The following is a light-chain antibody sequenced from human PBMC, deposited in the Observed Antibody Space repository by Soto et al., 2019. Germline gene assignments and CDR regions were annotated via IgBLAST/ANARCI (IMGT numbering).Light chain of an antibody. J-gene: IGKJ2*01. Sequence: EIVLTQSPGTLSLSPGERATLSCRASQSVSSNYLAWYQQKFGQAPRLLIYGASSRATGIPDRFSGGGSATDFSLTISRLEPEDFAVYYCHQYGSSPPYTFGQGTKLEIK. CDR1: QSVSSNY. V-gene: IGKV3-20*01. CDR2: GAS. CDR3: HQYGSSPPYT.